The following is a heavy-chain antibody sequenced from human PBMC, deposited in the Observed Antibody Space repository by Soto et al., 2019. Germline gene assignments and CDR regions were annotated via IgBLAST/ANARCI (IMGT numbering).Heavy chain of an antibody. J-gene: IGHJ6*02. CDR1: GFTFRTYT. CDR2: IRGFSPYT. V-gene: IGHV3-21*01. CDR3: ARDRGYDAHDYYYNAMDV. Sequence: GGSLRLSCISSGFTFRTYTMNWVRQAPGKGLGWVSGIRGFSPYTFYAESVKGRFTISRDNAKNSLYLQMNSLRAEDTAVYHCARDRGYDAHDYYYNAMDVWGQGTAVTVSS. D-gene: IGHD2-15*01.